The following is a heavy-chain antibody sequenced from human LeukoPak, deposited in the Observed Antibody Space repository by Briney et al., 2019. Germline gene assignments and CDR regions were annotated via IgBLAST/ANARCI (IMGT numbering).Heavy chain of an antibody. J-gene: IGHJ4*02. D-gene: IGHD3-10*01. CDR2: IKQDGSEK. V-gene: IGHV3-7*01. Sequence: LSGGSLRLSCAASGFTFSNYWMSWVRQAPGKGLEWVANIKQDGSEKHYVDSVKGRFTISRDNAKNSLYLQMNSLRVEDTAVYYCTRLDFLYYGSGSYYKGYWGQGTLVTVSS. CDR1: GFTFSNYW. CDR3: TRLDFLYYGSGSYYKGY.